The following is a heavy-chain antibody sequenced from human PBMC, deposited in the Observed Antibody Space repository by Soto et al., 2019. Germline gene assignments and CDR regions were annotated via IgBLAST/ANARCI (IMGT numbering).Heavy chain of an antibody. V-gene: IGHV3-74*01. J-gene: IGHJ5*02. Sequence: EVQLVESGGGLVQPGGSLRLSCAASGFIFSSYWMHWVRKAPGKGLVWVSRINSDGSSTSYADSVKGRFTVSRDNAKNTLYLQMNSLRAEDTAVYYCARTYSSGWYWGWFDPWGQGTLVTVSS. CDR1: GFIFSSYW. CDR3: ARTYSSGWYWGWFDP. D-gene: IGHD6-19*01. CDR2: INSDGSST.